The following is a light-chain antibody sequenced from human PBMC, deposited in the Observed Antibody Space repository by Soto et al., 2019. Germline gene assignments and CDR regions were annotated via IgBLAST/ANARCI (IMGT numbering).Light chain of an antibody. CDR3: SSYTSSSTLV. CDR1: SSDVGGYNY. CDR2: EVS. V-gene: IGLV2-14*01. J-gene: IGLJ1*01. Sequence: QSVLTQPASVSGSPGQSITISCTGTSSDVGGYNYVSWYQQHPGKAPKLMICEVSDRPSGVSNRFSGSKSGNTASLTISGLQAEDEADYCCSSYTSSSTLVFGTGTKLTVL.